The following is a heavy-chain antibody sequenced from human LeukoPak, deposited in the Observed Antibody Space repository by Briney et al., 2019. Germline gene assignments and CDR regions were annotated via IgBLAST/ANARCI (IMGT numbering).Heavy chain of an antibody. J-gene: IGHJ4*02. Sequence: SETLSLTCAVSGYSISSGYYWGWIRQPPGKGLEWIGSIYHTGTTYYNPSLKSRVTISVDTSKNQFSLKLTSVTAADTAVYYCARGISAPGRTFPFDCWGQGTLATVSS. V-gene: IGHV4-38-2*01. D-gene: IGHD6-13*01. CDR2: IYHTGTT. CDR3: ARGISAPGRTFPFDC. CDR1: GYSISSGYY.